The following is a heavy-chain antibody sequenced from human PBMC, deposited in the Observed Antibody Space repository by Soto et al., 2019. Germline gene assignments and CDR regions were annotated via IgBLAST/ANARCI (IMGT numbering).Heavy chain of an antibody. CDR1: GYNFTRFG. V-gene: IGHV1-18*01. CDR2: MGAHSGHT. J-gene: IGHJ6*02. Sequence: QFQLVQSGAEVKKPGASVKVSCKASGYNFTRFGISWVRQAPGHGLEWMGWMGAHSGHTRQAQKFQGRLTMTTDASMNNAYIDLRSLTSDDTAPDYCGREEQQLAQDDYDTFHGMDVWGQGTTVIVSS. D-gene: IGHD6-13*01. CDR3: GREEQQLAQDDYDTFHGMDV.